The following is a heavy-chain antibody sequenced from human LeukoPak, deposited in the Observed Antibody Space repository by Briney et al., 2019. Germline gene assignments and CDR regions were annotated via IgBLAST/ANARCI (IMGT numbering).Heavy chain of an antibody. J-gene: IGHJ4*02. CDR3: ASLGYCSSTSCYAGEFGY. CDR1: GFTFSSYT. CDR2: ISDPHSGSET. V-gene: IGHV3-23*01. Sequence: GGSLRLSCAASGFTFSSYTMNWVRQALGQGLEWVSTISDPHSGSETHYADSVKGRFTISRDDSQNTLYLQMNSLRAEDTAVYYCASLGYCSSTSCYAGEFGYWGQGTLVTVSS. D-gene: IGHD2-2*01.